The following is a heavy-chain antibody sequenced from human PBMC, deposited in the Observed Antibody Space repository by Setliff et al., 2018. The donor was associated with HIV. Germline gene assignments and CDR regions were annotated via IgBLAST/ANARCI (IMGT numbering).Heavy chain of an antibody. CDR1: GGTFSSFA. D-gene: IGHD3-10*01. Sequence: ASVKVSCKASGGTFSSFAIHWVRQAPGQGLEWMGGIIPMFGTANYAQKFHGRVTITADESTGAAYMELSSLRSEDMAVYYCARTRDYYGTGGMDVWGQGTTVTVSS. CDR3: ARTRDYYGTGGMDV. V-gene: IGHV1-69*13. CDR2: IIPMFGTA. J-gene: IGHJ6*02.